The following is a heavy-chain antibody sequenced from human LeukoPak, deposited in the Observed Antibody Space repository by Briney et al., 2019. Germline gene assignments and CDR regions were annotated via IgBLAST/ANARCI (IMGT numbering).Heavy chain of an antibody. CDR2: IVVGSGNT. J-gene: IGHJ6*02. V-gene: IGHV1-58*02. Sequence: GASVKVSCKASGFTFTSSAMQWVRQARGQRLEWIGWIVVGSGNTNYAQKFQERVTITRDMPTSTAYMELSSLRSEDTAVYYCAAGYCSSTSCPYGMDVWGQGTTVTVSS. CDR1: GFTFTSSA. D-gene: IGHD2-2*01. CDR3: AAGYCSSTSCPYGMDV.